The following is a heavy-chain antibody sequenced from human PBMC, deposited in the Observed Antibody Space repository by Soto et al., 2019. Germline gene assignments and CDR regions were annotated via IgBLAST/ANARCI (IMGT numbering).Heavy chain of an antibody. V-gene: IGHV4-39*01. J-gene: IGHJ4*02. CDR2: ISYRGST. Sequence: SETLSLTCSVSCGSISSTTFYWGWIRQPPRQGLELIGSISYRGSTSYNPSLKSRVTISVDTSKNQFSLSSVTAADTAIFYCASIAAPGTTHFDFWGQGTLVTVSS. CDR1: CGSISSTTFY. CDR3: ASIAAPGTTHFDF. D-gene: IGHD6-13*01.